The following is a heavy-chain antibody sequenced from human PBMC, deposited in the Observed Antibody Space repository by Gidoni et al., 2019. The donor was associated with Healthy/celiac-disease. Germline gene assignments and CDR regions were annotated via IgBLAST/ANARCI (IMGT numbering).Heavy chain of an antibody. CDR2: FDPEDGET. Sequence: QVQLVQSGAEVKQPGASVKVSCTVSGSTLTYLSMHWVRQAPGKGLEWMGGFDPEDGETIYAQKFQGRVTMTEDTSTDTAYMELSSLRSEDTAVYYCATRIVVVITTGNAFDIWGQGTMVTVSS. CDR1: GSTLTYLS. J-gene: IGHJ3*02. CDR3: ATRIVVVITTGNAFDI. D-gene: IGHD3-22*01. V-gene: IGHV1-24*01.